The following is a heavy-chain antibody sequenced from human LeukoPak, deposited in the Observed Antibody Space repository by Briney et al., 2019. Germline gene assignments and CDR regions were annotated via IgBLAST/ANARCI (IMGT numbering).Heavy chain of an antibody. CDR3: ARDLENSPPNWYFDL. Sequence: SETLSLTCTVSGGSISSSSYYWSWIRQPPGKGLEWIGYIYYSGSTNYNPSLKSRVTISVDTSKNQFSLKLSSVTAADTAVYYCARDLENSPPNWYFDLWGRGTLVTVSS. J-gene: IGHJ2*01. CDR2: IYYSGST. CDR1: GGSISSSSYY. V-gene: IGHV4-61*01.